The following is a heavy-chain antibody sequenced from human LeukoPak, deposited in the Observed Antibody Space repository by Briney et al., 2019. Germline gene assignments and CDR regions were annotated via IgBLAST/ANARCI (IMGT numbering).Heavy chain of an antibody. Sequence: ASVKVSCKASGYTFINYGFSWARQAPGQGLEWMGWISTYNGNTNYAQKLQGRVTMTTDTSTRTAYMELRSLRSDDTAVYYCARVSVGTHSDYWGQGTLVTVSS. D-gene: IGHD2-21*02. V-gene: IGHV1-18*01. CDR2: ISTYNGNT. CDR1: GYTFINYG. J-gene: IGHJ4*02. CDR3: ARVSVGTHSDY.